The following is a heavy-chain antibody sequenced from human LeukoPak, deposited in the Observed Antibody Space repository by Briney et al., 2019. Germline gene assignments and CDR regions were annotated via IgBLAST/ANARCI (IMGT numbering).Heavy chain of an antibody. J-gene: IGHJ4*02. D-gene: IGHD2-2*01. CDR2: IYPGDSDT. CDR1: GFIFTSYW. CDR3: ARGLYCSSSRCYFDY. Sequence: GESLKISCKGSGFIFTSYWIGWVRQMPGKGLEWMAIIYPGDSDTRYSPSFEGQVTISADKSISTANLQWSSLKASDTAMYYCARGLYCSSSRCYFDYWGQGTLVTVSS. V-gene: IGHV5-51*01.